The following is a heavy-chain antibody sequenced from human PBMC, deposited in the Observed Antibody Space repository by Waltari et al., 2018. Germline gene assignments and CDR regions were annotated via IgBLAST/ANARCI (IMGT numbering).Heavy chain of an antibody. CDR2: IYYSGST. V-gene: IGHV4-59*01. CDR1: GGSISSYY. J-gene: IGHJ4*02. D-gene: IGHD6-13*01. Sequence: QVQLQESGPGLVKPSETLSLTCTVSGGSISSYYWSWIRQPPGKGLEWIGYIYYSGSTNYTPSLKSRVTISVDTSKNQFSLKLSSVTAADTAVYYCAGIAAAGSPFDYWGQGTLVTVSS. CDR3: AGIAAAGSPFDY.